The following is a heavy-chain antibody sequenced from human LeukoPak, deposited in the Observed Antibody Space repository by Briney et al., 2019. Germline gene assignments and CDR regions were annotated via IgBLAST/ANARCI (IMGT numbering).Heavy chain of an antibody. CDR2: INLNSGGT. CDR1: GYTFTDYY. D-gene: IGHD6-13*01. J-gene: IGHJ4*02. CDR3: ARDSIAAPGLSFDY. Sequence: ASVKVSCKASGYTFTDYYMHWMRQAPGQGLEWMGWINLNSGGTNYAQNFQGRVIMTRDTSISTAYMELSRLRSDDTAVYYCARDSIAAPGLSFDYWGQGTLVTVPS. V-gene: IGHV1-2*02.